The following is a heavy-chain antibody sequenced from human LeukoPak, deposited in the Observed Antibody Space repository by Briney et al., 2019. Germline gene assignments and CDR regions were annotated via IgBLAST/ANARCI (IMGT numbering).Heavy chain of an antibody. J-gene: IGHJ4*02. CDR2: ISYDGSNK. Sequence: GGSLRLSCAASGFTFSSYGMHWVRQAPGKGPEWVAVISYDGSNKYYADSVKGRFTISRDNSKNTLYLQMNSLRAEDTAVYYCAKLGRIAAANTQDDYWGQGTLVTVSS. CDR1: GFTFSSYG. D-gene: IGHD6-13*01. V-gene: IGHV3-30*18. CDR3: AKLGRIAAANTQDDY.